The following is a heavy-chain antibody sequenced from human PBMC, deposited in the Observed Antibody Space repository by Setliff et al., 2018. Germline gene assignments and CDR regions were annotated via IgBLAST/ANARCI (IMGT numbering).Heavy chain of an antibody. D-gene: IGHD3-3*01. CDR2: IHYSGNT. V-gene: IGHV4-59*01. CDR1: GASISDSY. J-gene: IGHJ4*02. CDR3: ASHPRVTIFGVVAFDY. Sequence: SETLSLTCGVSGASISDSYWSWIRQPPGKGLEWIGYIHYSGNTNYNPSLKSRVTISFNTSKNQISLKLSSVTPADTAAYYCASHPRVTIFGVVAFDYWGQGILVTVSS.